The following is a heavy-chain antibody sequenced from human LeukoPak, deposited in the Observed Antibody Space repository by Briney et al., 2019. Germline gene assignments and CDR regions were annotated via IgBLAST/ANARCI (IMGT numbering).Heavy chain of an antibody. D-gene: IGHD3-22*01. CDR3: AREGDYYDSSGYYDDY. CDR1: GGTFSSYA. V-gene: IGHV1-69*04. J-gene: IGHJ4*02. CDR2: VIPILGIA. Sequence: SVKVSCKASGGTFSSYAISWVRQAPGQGLEWMGRVIPILGIANYAQKFQGRVTITADKSTSTAYMELSSRRSEDTAVYYCAREGDYYDSSGYYDDYWGQGTLVTVSS.